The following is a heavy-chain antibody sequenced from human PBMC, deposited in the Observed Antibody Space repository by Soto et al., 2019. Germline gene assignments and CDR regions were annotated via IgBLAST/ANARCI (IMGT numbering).Heavy chain of an antibody. CDR3: AKDIDIVVVVAATIFDY. J-gene: IGHJ4*02. Sequence: QVQLVESGGGVVQPGRSLRLSCAASGFTLSSYGMHWVRQAPGKGLEWVAVISYDGSNKYYADSVKGRFTISRDNSKNTLYLQMNSLRAEDTAVYYCAKDIDIVVVVAATIFDYWGQGTLVTVSS. CDR2: ISYDGSNK. V-gene: IGHV3-30*18. D-gene: IGHD2-15*01. CDR1: GFTLSSYG.